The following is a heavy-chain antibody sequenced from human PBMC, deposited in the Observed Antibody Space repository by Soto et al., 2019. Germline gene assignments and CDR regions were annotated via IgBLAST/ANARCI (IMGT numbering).Heavy chain of an antibody. J-gene: IGHJ6*02. Sequence: SVKVSCKASGFTFTSSAVQWVRQARGQRLEWIGWIVVGSGNTNYAQKFQERVTITRDMSTSTAYMELSSLRSEDTAVYYCAAGVDSSGYYYVGAPYYYYGMDVWGRGTTVTVSS. D-gene: IGHD3-22*01. CDR2: IVVGSGNT. CDR1: GFTFTSSA. CDR3: AAGVDSSGYYYVGAPYYYYGMDV. V-gene: IGHV1-58*01.